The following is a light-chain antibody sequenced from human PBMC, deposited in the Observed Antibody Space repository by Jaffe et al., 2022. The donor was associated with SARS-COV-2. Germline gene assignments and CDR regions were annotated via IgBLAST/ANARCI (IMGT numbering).Light chain of an antibody. CDR2: EVT. Sequence: QSALTQPPSASGSPGQSVTISCTGTTNDIGGYNYDISGYNYVSWYQQHPGKAPKLMIYEVTKRPSGVPDRFSGSRSGSTVYLTVSGLQAEDEADYYCSSYTTGNKWVFGGGTKLTVL. CDR3: SSYTTGNKWV. CDR1: TNDIGGYNYDISGYNY. J-gene: IGLJ3*02. V-gene: IGLV2-8*01.